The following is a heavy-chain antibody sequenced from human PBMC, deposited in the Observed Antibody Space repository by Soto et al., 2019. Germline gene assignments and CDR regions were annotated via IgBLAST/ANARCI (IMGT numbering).Heavy chain of an antibody. CDR1: GGSISSGGYY. J-gene: IGHJ6*02. V-gene: IGHV4-31*03. D-gene: IGHD4-17*01. CDR3: ARDLVTTLYYYVLDF. Sequence: SETLSLTCTVSGGSISSGGYYWSWIRQHPGKGLEWIGYIYYSGSTYYNPSLKSRVTISVDTSKNQFSLKLSSVTAADTAVYYCARDLVTTLYYYVLDFSGQGTTVIVSS. CDR2: IYYSGST.